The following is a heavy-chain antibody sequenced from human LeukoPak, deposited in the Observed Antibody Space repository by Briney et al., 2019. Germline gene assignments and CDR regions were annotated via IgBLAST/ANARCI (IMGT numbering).Heavy chain of an antibody. CDR2: INPSGGST. V-gene: IGHV1-46*01. Sequence: ASVKVSCTASGYTFTSYYMHWVRQAPGQGLEWMGIINPSGGSTSYAQKFQGRVTMTRDTSTSTVYMEPCSLRSEDTAVYYCARLRADCTNGVCYIIYYYGMDVWGQGTTVTVSS. J-gene: IGHJ6*02. CDR3: ARLRADCTNGVCYIIYYYGMDV. D-gene: IGHD2-8*01. CDR1: GYTFTSYY.